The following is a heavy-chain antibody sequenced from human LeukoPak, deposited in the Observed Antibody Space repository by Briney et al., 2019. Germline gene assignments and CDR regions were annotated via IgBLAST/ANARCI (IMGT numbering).Heavy chain of an antibody. Sequence: GGSLRLSCAASGFTFSSYGMHWVRQAPGKGLEWVAVISYDGSNKYYADSVKGRFTISRDNSKNTLYLQMNSLRAEDTAVYYCAKEGEEKGENWNPSYWGQGTLVTVSS. CDR3: AKEGEEKGENWNPSY. J-gene: IGHJ4*02. V-gene: IGHV3-30*18. CDR2: ISYDGSNK. D-gene: IGHD1-1*01. CDR1: GFTFSSYG.